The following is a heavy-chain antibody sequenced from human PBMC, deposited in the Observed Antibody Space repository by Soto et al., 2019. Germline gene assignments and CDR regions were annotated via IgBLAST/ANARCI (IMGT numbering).Heavy chain of an antibody. V-gene: IGHV3-23*01. J-gene: IGHJ4*02. CDR1: GFTFSSYA. Sequence: PGGSLRLSCAASGFTFSSYAMSWVRPAPGKGLEWVSAISGSGGSTYYADSVKGRFTISRDNSKNTLYLQMNSLRAEDTAVYYCAKGPPYSSSPEWFDYWGQGTLVTVSS. D-gene: IGHD6-13*01. CDR3: AKGPPYSSSPEWFDY. CDR2: ISGSGGST.